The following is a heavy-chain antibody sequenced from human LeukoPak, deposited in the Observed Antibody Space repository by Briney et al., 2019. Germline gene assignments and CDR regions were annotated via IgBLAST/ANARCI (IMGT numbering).Heavy chain of an antibody. CDR3: ARVRRYCSSTSCYFFAFDI. D-gene: IGHD2-2*01. CDR2: IYTSGST. CDR1: GGSISSYY. Sequence: SETLSLTCTVSGGSISSYYWSWIRRPAGKGLEWIGRIYTSGSTNYNPSLKSRVTMSVDTSKNQFSLKLSSVTAADTAVYYCARVRRYCSSTSCYFFAFDIWGQGTMVTVSS. J-gene: IGHJ3*02. V-gene: IGHV4-4*07.